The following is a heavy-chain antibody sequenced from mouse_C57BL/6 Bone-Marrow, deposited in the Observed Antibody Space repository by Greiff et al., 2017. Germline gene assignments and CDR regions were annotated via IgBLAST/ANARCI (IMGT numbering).Heavy chain of an antibody. CDR2: IWSGGST. D-gene: IGHD4-1*01. V-gene: IGHV2-2*01. J-gene: IGHJ3*01. CDR3: ARTHWDGAWFAY. Sequence: VMLVESGPGLVQPSQSLSITCTVSGFSLTSYGVHWVRQSPGKGLEWLGVIWSGGSTDYNAAFISRLSISKDNSKSQVFFKMNSLQADDTAIYYCARTHWDGAWFAYWGQGTLVTVSA. CDR1: GFSLTSYG.